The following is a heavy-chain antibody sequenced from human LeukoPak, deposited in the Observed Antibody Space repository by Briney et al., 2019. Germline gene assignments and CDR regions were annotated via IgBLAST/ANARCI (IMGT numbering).Heavy chain of an antibody. D-gene: IGHD3-10*01. J-gene: IGHJ4*02. CDR1: GGSISSHF. CDR2: IHASGTT. CDR3: ARDGADVYGRAFDY. Sequence: SETLSLTCNVSGGSISSHFWTWIRQPAGKGLEWIGRIHASGTTNYNSSLKSRVSTSVDTSKNQFSLKLTSVTAADTAVYFCARDGADVYGRAFDYWGQGTLVSVSS. V-gene: IGHV4-4*07.